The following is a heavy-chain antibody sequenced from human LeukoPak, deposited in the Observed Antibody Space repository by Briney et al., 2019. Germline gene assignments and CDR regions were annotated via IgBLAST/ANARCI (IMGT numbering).Heavy chain of an antibody. Sequence: ASVTETCKASGYTFTGYYIHWVRQAPGQGLEWMGWINPNSGGTNYAQKFQGRVTMTRDTSISTAYMEVTRLRSDDTAVYYCARRPAEIDYSDYGWHSDYWGQGTLVTVSS. J-gene: IGHJ4*02. V-gene: IGHV1-2*02. CDR2: INPNSGGT. CDR1: GYTFTGYY. CDR3: ARRPAEIDYSDYGWHSDY. D-gene: IGHD4-11*01.